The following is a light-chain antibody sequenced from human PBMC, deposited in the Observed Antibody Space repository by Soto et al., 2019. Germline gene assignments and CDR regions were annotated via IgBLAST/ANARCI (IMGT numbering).Light chain of an antibody. CDR2: DVS. CDR3: ASYTTGTIRI. V-gene: IGLV2-14*03. J-gene: IGLJ2*01. Sequence: QSALTQPASVSASPGQSITISCTGTSSDIGAYNYVSWYQQHPGKAPQLIMYDVSYRHSGVSSRLSGSKSGNTASLTVSGLQADDDADYYCASYTTGTIRIFGGGTQLTVL. CDR1: SSDIGAYNY.